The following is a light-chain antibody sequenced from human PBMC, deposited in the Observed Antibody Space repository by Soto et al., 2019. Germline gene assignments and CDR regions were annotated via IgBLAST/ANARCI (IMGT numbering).Light chain of an antibody. Sequence: DVVMTQSALSLPVTLGQPASISCRSSQSLVHSDGNTYLNWFHXRQGQSPRRXIYKVSNRDSGVPDRFSGSGSGTDFTLNISSVEAEDGGVYDGMQSTDWPWTFGQGTTVDI. CDR2: KVS. CDR3: MQSTDWPWT. V-gene: IGKV2-30*02. J-gene: IGKJ1*01. CDR1: QSLVHSDGNTY.